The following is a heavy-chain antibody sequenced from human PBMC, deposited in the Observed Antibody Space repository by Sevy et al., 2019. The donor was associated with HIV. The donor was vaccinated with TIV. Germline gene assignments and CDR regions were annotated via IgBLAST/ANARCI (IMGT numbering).Heavy chain of an antibody. CDR2: IYTSGST. CDR3: ARDYDFWSGYFNWFDP. J-gene: IGHJ5*02. D-gene: IGHD3-3*01. V-gene: IGHV4-4*07. CDR1: GGSISSYY. Sequence: SETLSLTCTVSGGSISSYYWSWIRQPAGKGLEWIGRIYTSGSTNYNPSLKSRVTMSVETSKNQFSLKLSSVTAADTAVYYCARDYDFWSGYFNWFDPWGQGTLVTVSS.